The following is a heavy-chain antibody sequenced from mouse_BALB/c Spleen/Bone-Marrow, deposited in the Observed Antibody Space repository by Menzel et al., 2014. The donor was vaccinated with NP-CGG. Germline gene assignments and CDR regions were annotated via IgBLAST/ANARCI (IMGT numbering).Heavy chain of an antibody. CDR1: GFTFSDFY. J-gene: IGHJ3*01. Sequence: EVKVVESGGGLVQPGASLRLSCATSGFTFSDFYMEWVRQPPGKRLEWIAASRNKAKYYTTEYSASVKGRFIVSRDTSQSVLYLQKNALRAEDTAIYYCARDVGYGNYFVYWGQGTLVTVSA. CDR2: SRNKAKYYTT. V-gene: IGHV7-1*02. D-gene: IGHD2-10*02. CDR3: ARDVGYGNYFVY.